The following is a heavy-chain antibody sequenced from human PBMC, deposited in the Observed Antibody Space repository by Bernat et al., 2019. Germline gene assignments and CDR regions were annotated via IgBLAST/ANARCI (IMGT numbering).Heavy chain of an antibody. CDR1: GFTFSDYY. D-gene: IGHD4-11*01. V-gene: IGHV3-11*05. J-gene: IGHJ4*02. Sequence: QVQLVESGGGLVKPGGSLRLSCAASGFTFSDYYMSWIRQAPGKGREWVAYISSSSIHTNYADSVKGRFTISRDNAKNSLYLQMNSLRAEETAVYSCARGSNSYDFDYWGQGTLVTVSS. CDR2: ISSSSIHT. CDR3: ARGSNSYDFDY.